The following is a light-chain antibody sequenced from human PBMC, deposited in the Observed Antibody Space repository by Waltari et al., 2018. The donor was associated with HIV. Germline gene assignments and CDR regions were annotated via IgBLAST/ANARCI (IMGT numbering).Light chain of an antibody. CDR1: AAVLGGSTS. CDR2: HVS. J-gene: IGLJ3*02. CDR3: SSYMDYGTLV. Sequence: QSDLTQPASVSGSPGQSVTISCPGTAAVLGGSTSVPCYQHHPGKAPKLIIFHVSNRPTGISSRFSGSKSGNTASLTISGLQTEDEADFYCSSYMDYGTLVFGGGTKLTVL. V-gene: IGLV2-14*03.